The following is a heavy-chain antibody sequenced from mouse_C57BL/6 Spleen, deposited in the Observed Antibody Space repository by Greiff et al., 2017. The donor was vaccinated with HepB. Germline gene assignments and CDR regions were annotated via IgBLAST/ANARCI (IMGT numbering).Heavy chain of an antibody. CDR1: GYAFSSYW. CDR2: IYPGDGDT. V-gene: IGHV1-80*01. Sequence: VQLQQSGAELVKPGASVKISCKASGYAFSSYWMNWVKQRPGKGLEWIGQIYPGDGDTNYNGKFKGKATLTADKSSSTAYMQLSSLTYEDSAVYFCARSDYGSSLDYWGQGTTLTVSS. D-gene: IGHD1-1*01. CDR3: ARSDYGSSLDY. J-gene: IGHJ2*01.